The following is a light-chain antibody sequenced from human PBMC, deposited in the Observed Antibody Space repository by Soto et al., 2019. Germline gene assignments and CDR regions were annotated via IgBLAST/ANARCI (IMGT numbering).Light chain of an antibody. CDR1: QSLVYSEGNTY. Sequence: DVVMTQSPLSLPVTLGQPASISCRSSQSLVYSEGNTYLNWFQQRPGQSPRRLIYKVSNRDSGVPGRFSGSGSETDFTLKISRVEADNVRVYDCMQGTLWPVFTIVPGTKVDIK. J-gene: IGKJ3*01. CDR3: MQGTLWPVFT. V-gene: IGKV2-30*01. CDR2: KVS.